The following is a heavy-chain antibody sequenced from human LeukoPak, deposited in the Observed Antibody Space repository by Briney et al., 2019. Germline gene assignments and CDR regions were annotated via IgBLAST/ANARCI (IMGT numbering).Heavy chain of an antibody. Sequence: GGSLRLSCAASGFTFSSYAMSWVRQAPGKGLEWVSAISGSGGSTYYADSVKGRFTISRDNSKSTLYLQMNSLRAEDTAVYYCAKHYRSNTYYYDSSGSDAFDIWGQGTMVTVSS. CDR1: GFTFSSYA. CDR3: AKHYRSNTYYYDSSGSDAFDI. J-gene: IGHJ3*02. D-gene: IGHD3-22*01. V-gene: IGHV3-23*01. CDR2: ISGSGGST.